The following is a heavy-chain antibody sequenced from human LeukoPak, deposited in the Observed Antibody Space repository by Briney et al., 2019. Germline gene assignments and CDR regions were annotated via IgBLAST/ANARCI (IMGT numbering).Heavy chain of an antibody. CDR3: ARDLGYYYDSSGTGPDY. D-gene: IGHD3-22*01. Sequence: GGSLRLSCEASGFTFSIYAMSWVRQAPGKGLEWVSAVTGSGGSTYYADSVRGRFTISRDNSKNTLYLQMNSLRAEDTAVYYCARDLGYYYDSSGTGPDYWGQGTLVTVSS. V-gene: IGHV3-23*01. CDR2: VTGSGGST. J-gene: IGHJ4*02. CDR1: GFTFSIYA.